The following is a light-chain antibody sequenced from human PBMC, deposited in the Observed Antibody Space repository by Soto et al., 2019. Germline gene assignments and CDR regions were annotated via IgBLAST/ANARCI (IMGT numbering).Light chain of an antibody. Sequence: EIVLTQSPATLSLSPGERATLSCRASQSVSSYLTWYQQKPGQAPRLLLYYVFNRATGIPARFSGSGSGADFTLTISSLEPEDFAVYYCQQRSNWPQEYTFGQGTKLEIK. CDR1: QSVSSY. V-gene: IGKV3-11*01. CDR2: YVF. J-gene: IGKJ2*01. CDR3: QQRSNWPQEYT.